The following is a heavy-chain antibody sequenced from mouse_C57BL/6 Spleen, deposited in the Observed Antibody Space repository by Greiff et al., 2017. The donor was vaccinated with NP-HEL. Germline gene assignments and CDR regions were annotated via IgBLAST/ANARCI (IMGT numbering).Heavy chain of an antibody. CDR3: ARRDYAFDY. CDR1: GYTFTDYY. Sequence: EVQLQQSGPVLVKPGASVKMSCKASGYTFTDYYMNWVKQSHGKSLEWIGVINPYNGGTSYNQKFKGKATLTVDKSSSTAYMELNSLTSEDSAVYYCARRDYAFDYWGQGTTLTVSS. D-gene: IGHD1-1*01. CDR2: INPYNGGT. V-gene: IGHV1-19*01. J-gene: IGHJ2*01.